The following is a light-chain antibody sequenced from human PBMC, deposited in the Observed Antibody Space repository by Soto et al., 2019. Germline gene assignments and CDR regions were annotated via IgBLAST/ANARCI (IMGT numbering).Light chain of an antibody. Sequence: DIQMTQSPSSVSASAGDRVTITCRASQGISSWLAWYQHKPGKAPKLLIYGASSLQGGVPSRFSGSGSGTDFTLTISSLQPEDFATYYCQQANRFPLTFGGGTKVEIK. CDR3: QQANRFPLT. CDR1: QGISSW. V-gene: IGKV1-12*01. J-gene: IGKJ4*01. CDR2: GAS.